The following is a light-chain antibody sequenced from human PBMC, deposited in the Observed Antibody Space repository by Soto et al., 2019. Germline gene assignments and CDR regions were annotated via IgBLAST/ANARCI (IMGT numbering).Light chain of an antibody. J-gene: IGKJ5*01. V-gene: IGKV3-11*01. CDR1: QSVRSS. CDR3: QQRTNGGIT. CDR2: DAS. Sequence: EIVLTQSPATLSLSPGVRATLSCRATQSVRSSLAWYLQQPGQAPRLLIYDASKRATGIPARFSGSGSGTDFTLTISSLEPGDFAVYYCQQRTNGGITFGQGTRLEI.